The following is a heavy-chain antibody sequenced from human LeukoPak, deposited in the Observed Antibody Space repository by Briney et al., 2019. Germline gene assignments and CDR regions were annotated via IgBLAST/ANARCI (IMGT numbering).Heavy chain of an antibody. CDR2: INTNTGNP. D-gene: IGHD2-2*01. Sequence: GASVKVSCKASGYTFTSYAMNWVRQAPGQGLEWMGWINTNTGNPTYAQGFTGRFVFSLDTSVSTAYLQISSLKAEDTAAYYCASTAGYCSSTSCYGPYYYYYMDVWGKGTTVTVSS. J-gene: IGHJ6*03. CDR3: ASTAGYCSSTSCYGPYYYYYMDV. CDR1: GYTFTSYA. V-gene: IGHV7-4-1*02.